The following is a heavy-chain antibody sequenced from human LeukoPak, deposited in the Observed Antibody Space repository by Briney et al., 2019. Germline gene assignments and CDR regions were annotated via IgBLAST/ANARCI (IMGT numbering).Heavy chain of an antibody. D-gene: IGHD2-8*01. CDR3: ARVNPLMAPGAFDI. V-gene: IGHV3-7*01. CDR1: EFTLSSYW. Sequence: GGSLRLSCAASEFTLSSYWMAWVRQAPGKGLAWVANIEQDGSEKYYVDSVKGRFTISRDNARNSLYLQMNNLRAEDTAIFYCARVNPLMAPGAFDIWGQGTMVAVSS. CDR2: IEQDGSEK. J-gene: IGHJ3*02.